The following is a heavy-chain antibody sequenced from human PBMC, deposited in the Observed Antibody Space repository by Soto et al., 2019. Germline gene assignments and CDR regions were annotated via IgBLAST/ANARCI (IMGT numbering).Heavy chain of an antibody. CDR1: GGSFSGYY. D-gene: IGHD1-26*01. Sequence: SETLSLTCAVYGGSFSGYYWSWIRQPPGKGLEWIGEINHSGSTNYNPSLKSRVTISVDTSKNQFSLKLSSVTAADTAVYYCARGAGSGANFDYWGRGTLVTVSS. V-gene: IGHV4-34*01. CDR3: ARGAGSGANFDY. CDR2: INHSGST. J-gene: IGHJ4*02.